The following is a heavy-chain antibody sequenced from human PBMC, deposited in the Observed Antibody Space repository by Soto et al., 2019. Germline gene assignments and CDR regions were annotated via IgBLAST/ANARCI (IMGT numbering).Heavy chain of an antibody. J-gene: IGHJ6*02. CDR3: ARVSKDAEYYYYGMDV. CDR1: GYTFTGYY. CDR2: INPSGGST. Sequence: GASVKVSCKASGYTFTGYYMHWVRQAPGQGLEWMGIINPSGGSTSYAQKFQGRVTMTRDTSTRTVYMELSSLRSEDTAVYYCARVSKDAEYYYYGMDVWGQGTKVTVSS. V-gene: IGHV1-46*01.